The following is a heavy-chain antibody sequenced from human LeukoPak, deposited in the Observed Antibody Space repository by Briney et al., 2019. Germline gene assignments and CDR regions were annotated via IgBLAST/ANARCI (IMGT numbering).Heavy chain of an antibody. CDR2: IIPIFGTA. V-gene: IGHV1-69*05. Sequence: SVKVSCKASGGTFISYAISWMRQAPGQGLEWMGGIIPIFGTANYAQKLQGRVTITTDESTSTAYMELSSLRSEDTAVYYCATADYTARINYYYYYMDVWGKGTTVTVSS. CDR1: GGTFISYA. J-gene: IGHJ6*03. CDR3: ATADYTARINYYYYYMDV. D-gene: IGHD4-11*01.